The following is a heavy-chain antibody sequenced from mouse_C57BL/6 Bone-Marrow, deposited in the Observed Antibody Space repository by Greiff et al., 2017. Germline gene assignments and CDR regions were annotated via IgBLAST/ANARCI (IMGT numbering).Heavy chain of an antibody. J-gene: IGHJ4*01. Sequence: QVQLQQPGAELVRPGASVKLSCKASGYTFTGYWMDWVKQRPGQGLEWIGKIYPSGGETHYNQKFKDKATLTVDKSSSTASMQLSSLTSEYSAVYDCARLNDYDGGDARDYWGQGTSVTVSS. CDR3: ARLNDYDGGDARDY. CDR1: GYTFTGYW. CDR2: IYPSGGET. V-gene: IGHV1-61*01. D-gene: IGHD2-4*01.